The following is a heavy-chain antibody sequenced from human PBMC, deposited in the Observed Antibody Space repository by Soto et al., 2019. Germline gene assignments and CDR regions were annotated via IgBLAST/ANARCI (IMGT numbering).Heavy chain of an antibody. J-gene: IGHJ6*02. CDR3: ARTYYDFWSGYWYYYGMDV. CDR1: GGSISSSNL. CDR2: IYHSGST. V-gene: IGHV4-4*02. D-gene: IGHD3-3*01. Sequence: QLQLQESGPGLVKPSGTLSLTCAVSGGSISSSNLWSWVRQPPGKGLEWIGEIYHSGSTNYNPSLKSRGTISVDKSKNQFSLTLGSVTAADTAVYYCARTYYDFWSGYWYYYGMDVWGQGNTVTVSS.